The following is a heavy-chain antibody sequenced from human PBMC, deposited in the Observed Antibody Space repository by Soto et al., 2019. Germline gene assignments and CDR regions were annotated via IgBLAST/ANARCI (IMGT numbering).Heavy chain of an antibody. CDR3: ARLTYYYDSSGYYDAFDI. J-gene: IGHJ3*02. D-gene: IGHD3-22*01. CDR1: GGSISSYY. CDR2: IYYSGST. V-gene: IGHV4-59*01. Sequence: PSETLSLTCTVSGGSISSYYWILIRQPPGKGPEWIGYIYYSGSTNYNPSLKSRVTISVDTSKNQFSLKLSSVTAADTAVYYCARLTYYYDSSGYYDAFDIWGQGTMVTV.